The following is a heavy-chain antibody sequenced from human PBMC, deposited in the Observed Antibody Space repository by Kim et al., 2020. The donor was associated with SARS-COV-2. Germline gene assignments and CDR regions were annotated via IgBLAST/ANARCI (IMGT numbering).Heavy chain of an antibody. Sequence: NGDGSITTYADSVKGRFTISRDNAKNTLYLQMNSLRAEDTAIYYCARPGADWGQGTLVTVSS. V-gene: IGHV3-74*01. CDR2: NGDGSIT. D-gene: IGHD3-10*01. J-gene: IGHJ4*02. CDR3: ARPGAD.